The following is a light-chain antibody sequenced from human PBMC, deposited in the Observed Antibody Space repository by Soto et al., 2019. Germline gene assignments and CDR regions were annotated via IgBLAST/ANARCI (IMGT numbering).Light chain of an antibody. CDR1: SSDVGGYNY. Sequence: QSVLTQPASLSGSPGQSITISCTGTSSDVGGYNYVSWYQQHPGKAPKLMIYDVSNRPSGVSNRFSGSKSGNTASLTISGLQAEVEADYYCSSYRASSTTHNVFGTGTKVTVL. V-gene: IGLV2-14*03. CDR3: SSYRASSTTHNV. CDR2: DVS. J-gene: IGLJ1*01.